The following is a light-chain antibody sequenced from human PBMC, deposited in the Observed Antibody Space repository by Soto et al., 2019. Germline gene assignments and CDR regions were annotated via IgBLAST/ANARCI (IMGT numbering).Light chain of an antibody. CDR2: KAS. V-gene: IGKV1-5*03. J-gene: IGKJ1*01. CDR1: QSVSRW. CDR3: QQYNDNWT. Sequence: DIQMTRSPSTLSESVGDRVTITCRASQSVSRWLAWYQQKPGKAPKLLIYKASTLESGVPSRFSGSGSGTEFTLAISSLQPDDSATYYCQQYNDNWTFGQGTKVDIK.